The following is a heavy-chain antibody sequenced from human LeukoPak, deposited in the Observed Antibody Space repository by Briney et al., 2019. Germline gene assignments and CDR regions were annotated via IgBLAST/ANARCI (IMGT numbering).Heavy chain of an antibody. CDR2: ISSSSSYI. D-gene: IGHD3-9*01. V-gene: IGHV3-21*01. CDR1: GFTFSSHS. CDR3: ARDAGPSDILTGSLDY. Sequence: GGSLRLSCAASGFTFSSHSMNWVRQAPGKGPEWVSSISSSSSYIYYADSVKGRFTISRDNAKNSLYLQMNSLRAEDTAVYYCARDAGPSDILTGSLDYWGQGTLVTVSS. J-gene: IGHJ4*02.